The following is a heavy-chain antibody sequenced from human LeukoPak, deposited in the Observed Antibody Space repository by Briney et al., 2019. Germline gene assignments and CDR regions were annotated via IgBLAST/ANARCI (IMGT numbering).Heavy chain of an antibody. V-gene: IGHV4-61*02. Sequence: PSQTLSLTCTVSGGSISSGSYYWSWIRQPAGKGLEWIGRIYTSGSTNYNPSLKSRVTMSVDTSKNQFSLKLSSVTAADTAVYYCARVTVGALHDWFDPWGQGTLVTVSS. CDR2: IYTSGST. D-gene: IGHD1-26*01. CDR3: ARVTVGALHDWFDP. CDR1: GGSISSGSYY. J-gene: IGHJ5*02.